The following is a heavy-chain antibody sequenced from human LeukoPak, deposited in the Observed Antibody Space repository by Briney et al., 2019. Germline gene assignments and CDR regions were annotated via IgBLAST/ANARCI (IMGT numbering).Heavy chain of an antibody. CDR1: GFTFSSYA. CDR2: ISADGIDK. D-gene: IGHD3-10*01. CDR3: AKAGITMVRGVRTNGYFDY. V-gene: IGHV3-30*18. J-gene: IGHJ4*02. Sequence: GGSLRLSCAASGFTFSSYAMSWVRQAPGKGLEWVAVISADGIDKYYADSVKGRFTISRDNSKNTLYLQMNSLRAEDTAVYYCAKAGITMVRGVRTNGYFDYWGQGTLVTVSS.